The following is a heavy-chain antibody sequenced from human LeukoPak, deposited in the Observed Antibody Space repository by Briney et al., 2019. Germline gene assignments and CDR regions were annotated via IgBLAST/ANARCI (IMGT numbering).Heavy chain of an antibody. CDR3: VTSSGTYGYDAFDI. V-gene: IGHV1-8*01. J-gene: IGHJ3*02. CDR2: MNPNSGNT. Sequence: ASVKVSCKASGYTFTSYDINWVRQATGQGLEWMGWMNPNSGNTGYAQKFQGRVTMTRNTSISTAYMELSSLRSEDTAVYYCVTSSGTYGYDAFDIWGQGTMVTVSS. D-gene: IGHD1-26*01. CDR1: GYTFTSYD.